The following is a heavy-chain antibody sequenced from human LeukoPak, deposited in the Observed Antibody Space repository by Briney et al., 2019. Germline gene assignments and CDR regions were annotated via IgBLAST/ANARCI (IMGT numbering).Heavy chain of an antibody. Sequence: GGSLRLSCAASGVIVSRNFMSWVRQAPGKGIQWVAIMYAGGTTDYSDSVRGRFHISRDSSNNTLSLQINSLRAEDTAVYYCARGSGSGWPLDRWGQGALVTVSS. V-gene: IGHV3-53*01. CDR3: ARGSGSGWPLDR. CDR2: MYAGGTT. J-gene: IGHJ5*02. CDR1: GVIVSRNF. D-gene: IGHD6-19*01.